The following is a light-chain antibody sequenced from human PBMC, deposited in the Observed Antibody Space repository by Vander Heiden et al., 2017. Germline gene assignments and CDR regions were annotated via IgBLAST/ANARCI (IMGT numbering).Light chain of an antibody. CDR2: DNI. J-gene: IGLJ2*01. Sequence: QSVLTQPPSLSGAPGQRVTISCTGIPSTIRAGSDAHWYQQLPRTAHKLLIYDNINRPSGVPDRFSGSKSGTSASLAITGLQAEDEADYYCQSYDSSLGGHVVFGGGTKLTVL. V-gene: IGLV1-40*01. CDR1: PSTIRAGSD. CDR3: QSYDSSLGGHVV.